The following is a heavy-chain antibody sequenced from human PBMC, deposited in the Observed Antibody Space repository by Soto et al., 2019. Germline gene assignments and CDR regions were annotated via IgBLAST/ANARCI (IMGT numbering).Heavy chain of an antibody. J-gene: IGHJ4*02. CDR1: RDTFNKYA. Sequence: QVQLVQSGAEVKKPGSSVKVSCKTSRDTFNKYAFNWVRQAPGQGLEWMGWIIPIFSSRNYAEKFQGRVTITADDSTSTAYMELRSLRFEDTAVYYCARGETYLGVWGQGTLVTVSS. CDR3: ARGETYLGV. D-gene: IGHD3-16*01. CDR2: IIPIFSSR. V-gene: IGHV1-69*01.